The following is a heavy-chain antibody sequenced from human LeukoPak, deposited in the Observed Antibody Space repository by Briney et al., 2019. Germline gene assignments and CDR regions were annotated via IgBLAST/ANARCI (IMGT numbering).Heavy chain of an antibody. CDR1: GESFSGYY. D-gene: IGHD6-19*01. CDR3: ARGRGAVAGRTMYVRAFDI. J-gene: IGHJ3*02. CDR2: INHSGST. V-gene: IGHV4-34*01. Sequence: PSETLSLTCAVYGESFSGYYWSWIRQPPGKGLEWIGEINHSGSTNYNPSLKSRVTISVDASKNQFSLKLSSVTAADTAVYYCARGRGAVAGRTMYVRAFDIWGQGTMVTVSS.